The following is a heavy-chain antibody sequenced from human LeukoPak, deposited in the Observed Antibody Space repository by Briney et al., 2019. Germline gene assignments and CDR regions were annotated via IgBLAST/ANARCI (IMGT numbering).Heavy chain of an antibody. V-gene: IGHV3-15*01. Sequence: PGGSLRLSCAASGFTLSNAWMSWVRQAPGKGLEWVGRIKSKTDGGTTDYAAPVKGRFTISRDDSKNTLYLQMNSLKTDDTTVYYCTSMRITMIVVVSDYWGQGTLVTVSS. D-gene: IGHD3-22*01. J-gene: IGHJ4*02. CDR1: GFTLSNAW. CDR2: IKSKTDGGTT. CDR3: TSMRITMIVVVSDY.